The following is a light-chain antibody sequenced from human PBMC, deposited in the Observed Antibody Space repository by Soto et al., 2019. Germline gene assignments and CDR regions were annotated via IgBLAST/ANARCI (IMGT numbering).Light chain of an antibody. CDR3: CSYPGSHPWV. CDR2: DVT. CDR1: NSDIGNYNY. V-gene: IGLV2-11*01. J-gene: IGLJ3*02. Sequence: QSALTQPRSVCGSPGQSVTISCTGTNSDIGNYNYVSWYQQHPGKDPKVMIYDVTKRPSGVPDRFSGPTSGNTASLTISGLQAEDEADYYGCSYPGSHPWVFGGGTKLTVL.